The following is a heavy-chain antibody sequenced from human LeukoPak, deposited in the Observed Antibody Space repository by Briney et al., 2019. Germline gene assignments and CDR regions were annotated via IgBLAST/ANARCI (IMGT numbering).Heavy chain of an antibody. V-gene: IGHV3-23*01. D-gene: IGHD1-26*01. CDR1: GFTFTSYA. Sequence: QPGGSLRLSCAASGFTFTSYAFNWVRQAPGKGLEWVSFISGSGNTIYYAGSVKGRFTISRDNAKNTLCLQMNSLRVEDTAVYYCVRTLYSGSHSDWGQGTLVTVSS. CDR3: VRTLYSGSHSD. J-gene: IGHJ4*02. CDR2: ISGSGNTI.